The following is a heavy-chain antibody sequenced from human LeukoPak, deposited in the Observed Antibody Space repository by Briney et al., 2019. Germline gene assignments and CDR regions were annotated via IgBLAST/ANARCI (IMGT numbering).Heavy chain of an antibody. D-gene: IGHD2-8*01. CDR1: GFTFSSYA. J-gene: IGHJ4*02. CDR3: AKAVGGESSVLMVYAIDY. CDR2: ISYDGSNK. V-gene: IGHV3-30*04. Sequence: GGSLRLSCAASGFTFSSYAMHWVRQAPGKGLEWVAVISYDGSNKYYADSVKGRFTISRDNSKNTLYLQMNSLRTEDTAVYYCAKAVGGESSVLMVYAIDYWGQGTLVTVSS.